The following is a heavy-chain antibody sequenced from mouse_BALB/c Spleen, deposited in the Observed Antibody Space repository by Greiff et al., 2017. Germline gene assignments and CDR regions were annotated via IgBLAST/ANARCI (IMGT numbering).Heavy chain of an antibody. J-gene: IGHJ2*01. V-gene: IGHV14-4*02. CDR3: SYYGSSLDY. CDR2: IDPENGDT. Sequence: DVKLVESGAELVRSGASVKLSCTASGFNIKDYYMHWVKQRPEQGLEWIGWIDPENGDTEYAPKFQGKATMTADTSSNTAYLQLSSLTSEDTAVYYCSYYGSSLDYWGQGTTLTVSS. D-gene: IGHD1-1*01. CDR1: GFNIKDYY.